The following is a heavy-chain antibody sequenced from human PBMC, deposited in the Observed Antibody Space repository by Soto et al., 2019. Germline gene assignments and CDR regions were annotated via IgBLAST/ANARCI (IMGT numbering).Heavy chain of an antibody. Sequence: PSETLSLTCTVSGASISRYYWSWIRQSPGKGLEWIGNMYNTGSTIYNPSLKSRVTISVDTSKNQFSLKLSSVTAADTAVYYCARHTPAISISDHWGQGTLVTVSS. J-gene: IGHJ4*02. D-gene: IGHD2-15*01. CDR2: MYNTGST. V-gene: IGHV4-59*08. CDR1: GASISRYY. CDR3: ARHTPAISISDH.